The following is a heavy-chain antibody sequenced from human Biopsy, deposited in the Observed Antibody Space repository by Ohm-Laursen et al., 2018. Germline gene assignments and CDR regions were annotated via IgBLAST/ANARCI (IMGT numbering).Heavy chain of an antibody. CDR3: ARLGSGDYFPTFFDF. J-gene: IGHJ4*02. V-gene: IGHV4-31*03. D-gene: IGHD5-12*01. CDR2: IFYSANT. CDR1: GVSINGGRYY. Sequence: TLSLTCTVSGVSINGGRYYWNWIRHHPGKGLEWIGNIFYSANTYYNPSLKSRVTISVDTSKNQLSLKLSSVTAADSVVYYCARLGSGDYFPTFFDFWGQGALVTVSS.